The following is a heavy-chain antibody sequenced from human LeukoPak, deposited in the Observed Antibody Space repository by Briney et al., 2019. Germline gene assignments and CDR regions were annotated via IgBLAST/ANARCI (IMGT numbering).Heavy chain of an antibody. J-gene: IGHJ4*02. Sequence: SETLSLTCAVYGGSFSGYYWSWLRQPPGKGLEWIGEINHSGSTNYNPSPKSRVTISVDTSKNQFSLKLSSVTAADTAVYYCARAPYDYVWGSYRYFDYWGQGTLVTVSS. CDR1: GGSFSGYY. CDR3: ARAPYDYVWGSYRYFDY. D-gene: IGHD3-16*02. V-gene: IGHV4-34*01. CDR2: INHSGST.